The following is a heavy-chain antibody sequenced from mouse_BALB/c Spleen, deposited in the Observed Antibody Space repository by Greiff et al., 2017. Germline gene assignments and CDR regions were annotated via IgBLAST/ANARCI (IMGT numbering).Heavy chain of an antibody. D-gene: IGHD3-3*01. CDR1: GYTFTDYA. J-gene: IGHJ4*01. CDR3: ARWDRYYAMDY. CDR2: ISTYYGDA. Sequence: VQRVESGAELVRPGVSVKISCKGSGYTFTDYAMHWVKQSHAKSLEWIGVISTYYGDASYNQKFKGKATMTVDKSSSTAYMELARLTSEDSAIYYCARWDRYYAMDYWGQGTSVTVSS. V-gene: IGHV1S137*01.